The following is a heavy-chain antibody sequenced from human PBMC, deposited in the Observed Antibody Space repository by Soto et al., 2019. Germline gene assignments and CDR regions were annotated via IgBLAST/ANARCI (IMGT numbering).Heavy chain of an antibody. CDR2: ISSSSENI. CDR3: ARLPKGSVVTG. D-gene: IGHD2-21*02. V-gene: IGHV3-48*02. CDR1: VFSFRDHS. J-gene: IGHJ4*01. Sequence: HPRGSLRLSCVGSVFSFRDHSMNWVRQPPGKGLQWISYISSSSENIYYADSVKGRFTVSRDNAKNTLFLQMNSLRDDDSAIYYCARLPKGSVVTGWGQGSLVTVSS.